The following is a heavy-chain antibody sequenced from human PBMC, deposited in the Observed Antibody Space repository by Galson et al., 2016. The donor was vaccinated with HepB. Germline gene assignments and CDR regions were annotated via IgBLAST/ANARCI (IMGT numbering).Heavy chain of an antibody. CDR2: IYISGST. J-gene: IGHJ4*02. CDR1: GVSISSYY. D-gene: IGHD5-12*01. Sequence: SETLSLTCSVSGVSISSYYWNWIRQTAGKGLEWIGRIYISGSTNYNPSLKSRVTMSLDTSKNQFSLNLESVTAADTAVYYCARAGGFDYHFENWGRGILVTVSS. V-gene: IGHV4-4*07. CDR3: ARAGGFDYHFEN.